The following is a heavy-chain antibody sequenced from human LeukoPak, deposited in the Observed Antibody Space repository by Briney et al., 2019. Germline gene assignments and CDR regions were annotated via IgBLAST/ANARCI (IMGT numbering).Heavy chain of an antibody. CDR2: IWYDGSDK. D-gene: IGHD1-26*01. CDR1: GFTFSNYG. Sequence: PGRSLTLSCVASGFTFSNYGMHWVRQAPGKGLEWVAVIWYDGSDKVYADSVKGRFTISRDNSQNTLYLQVNSLRAEDTAVYYCARGRGHSGSYYGWPIDPAFDIWGQGTMVTVSS. J-gene: IGHJ3*02. V-gene: IGHV3-33*01. CDR3: ARGRGHSGSYYGWPIDPAFDI.